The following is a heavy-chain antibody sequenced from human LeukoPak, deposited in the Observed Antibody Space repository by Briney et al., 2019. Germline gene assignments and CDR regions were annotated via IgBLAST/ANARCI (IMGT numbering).Heavy chain of an antibody. CDR2: IHSDGSST. CDR1: GFTFSYYW. CDR3: ARGGVGSFDY. D-gene: IGHD1-26*01. J-gene: IGHJ4*02. V-gene: IGHV3-74*01. Sequence: GGSLRLSCAASGFTFSYYWMHWLRQAPGKGLVWVSRIHSDGSSTTYADSVKGRFTISRDNAKNTLYLQMNSLRVEDTAVYYCARGGVGSFDYWGQGTLVTVSS.